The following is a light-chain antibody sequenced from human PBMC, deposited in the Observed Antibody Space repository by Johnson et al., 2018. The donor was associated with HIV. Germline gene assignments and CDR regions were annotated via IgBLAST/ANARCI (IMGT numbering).Light chain of an antibody. CDR2: DNN. CDR1: SSNIGNNY. CDR3: GTWDGSLRAGF. V-gene: IGLV1-51*01. J-gene: IGLJ1*01. Sequence: QSVLTQPPSVSAAPGQKVTISCSGSSSNIGNNYVSWYQQIPGTAPKLLIYDNNKRPSGIPDRFSGSKSGTSATLGITGLQTGDEVDYYCGTWDGSLRAGFFGTGTKVTVL.